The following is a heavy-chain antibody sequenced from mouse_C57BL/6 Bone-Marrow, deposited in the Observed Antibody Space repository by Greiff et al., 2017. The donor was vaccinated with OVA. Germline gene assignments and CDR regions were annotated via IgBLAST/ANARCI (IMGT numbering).Heavy chain of an antibody. CDR1: GFTFSSYG. CDR3: ARQGKGGYFDY. V-gene: IGHV5-6*01. J-gene: IGHJ2*01. CDR2: ISSGGSYT. Sequence: EVHLVESGGDLVKPGGSLKLSCAASGFTFSSYGMSWVRQTPDKRLEWVATISSGGSYTYSPDSVTGRFTISRDNAKNTLYLQMSSLKSEDTAMYDCARQGKGGYFDYGGQGTTLTVSS.